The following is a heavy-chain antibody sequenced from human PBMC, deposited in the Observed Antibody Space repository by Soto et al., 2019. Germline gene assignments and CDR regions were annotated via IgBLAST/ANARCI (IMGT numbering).Heavy chain of an antibody. CDR1: GFSFSTYA. Sequence: GASVKVSCAASGFSFSTYAMSWVRQAPGKGLEWVSGISAGGGNTFYADSVRGRFTISRDNSKNTLYLQINSLRAEDTALYYCVKHSEYQLLSWFDPWGQGTLVTVSS. CDR3: VKHSEYQLLSWFDP. V-gene: IGHV3-23*01. J-gene: IGHJ5*02. D-gene: IGHD2-2*01. CDR2: ISAGGGNT.